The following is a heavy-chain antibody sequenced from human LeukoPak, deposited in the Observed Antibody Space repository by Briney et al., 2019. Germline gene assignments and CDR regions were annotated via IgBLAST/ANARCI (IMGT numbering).Heavy chain of an antibody. V-gene: IGHV3-20*04. CDR3: ARDPEWFGELSFDY. J-gene: IGHJ4*02. CDR2: INWNGGRT. D-gene: IGHD3-10*01. CDR1: GFTFNDYG. Sequence: GGSLRLSCAASGFTFNDYGMSWVRQAPGKGLEWVSGINWNGGRTGYADSMKGRFIISRDNAKNSLYLQVNSLRAEDTAVYYCARDPEWFGELSFDYWGQGTLVTVSS.